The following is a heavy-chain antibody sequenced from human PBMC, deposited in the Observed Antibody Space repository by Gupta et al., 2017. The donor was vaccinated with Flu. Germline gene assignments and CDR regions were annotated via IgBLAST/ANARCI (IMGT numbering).Heavy chain of an antibody. D-gene: IGHD6-6*01. V-gene: IGHV4-39*01. J-gene: IGHJ4*02. CDR2: IYYSGST. CDR3: ARRARQLVYFDY. Sequence: IRQPPGKGLEWIGSIYYSGSTYYNPSLKSRVTISVDTSKNQFSLKLSSVTAADTAVYYCARRARQLVYFDYWGQGTLVTVSS.